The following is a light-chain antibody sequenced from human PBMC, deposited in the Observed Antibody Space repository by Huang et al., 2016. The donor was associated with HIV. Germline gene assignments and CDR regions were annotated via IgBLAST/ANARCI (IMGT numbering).Light chain of an antibody. CDR1: QSLLYRSNNQNY. CDR2: WAS. CDR3: QQHYGRQST. V-gene: IGKV4-1*01. Sequence: IVMTQSPESLAVSLGERASINCKSSQSLLYRSNNQNYLAWYQKKQGHPPTLLIYWASGRDVGVPERLSGGGSGTNFALTINGLQADDVAVYYCQQHYGRQSTFGQGT. J-gene: IGKJ1*01.